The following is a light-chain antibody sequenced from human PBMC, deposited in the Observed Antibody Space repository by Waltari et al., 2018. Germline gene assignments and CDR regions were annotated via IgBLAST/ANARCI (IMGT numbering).Light chain of an antibody. Sequence: QSALTQPASVSGSPGQSITIPCTGTSSDVGGYNYASWYQQPPVKAPKLMIYEVSNRPSGVSNRFSGSKSGNTASLTISGLQAEDEADYYCSSYTSSSTLIFGTGTKVTVL. CDR1: SSDVGGYNY. V-gene: IGLV2-14*01. CDR3: SSYTSSSTLI. J-gene: IGLJ1*01. CDR2: EVS.